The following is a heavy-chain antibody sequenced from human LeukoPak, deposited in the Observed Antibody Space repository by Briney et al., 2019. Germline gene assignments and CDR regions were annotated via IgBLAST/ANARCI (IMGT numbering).Heavy chain of an antibody. V-gene: IGHV1-18*01. J-gene: IGHJ4*02. Sequence: GASVKVSCKASGYTFTNYGITSVRQAPGQGLEWMGWITAFNGNTKYAQKVQGRVAMTTDTSTSTAYMELTSLRSDDTAVYYCARVYVDGSGYWTQWGQETLVTVSS. CDR2: ITAFNGNT. CDR3: ARVYVDGSGYWTQ. D-gene: IGHD3-10*01. CDR1: GYTFTNYG.